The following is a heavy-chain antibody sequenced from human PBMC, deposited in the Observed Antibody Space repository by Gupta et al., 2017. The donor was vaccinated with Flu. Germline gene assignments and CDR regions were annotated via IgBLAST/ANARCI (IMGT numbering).Heavy chain of an antibody. CDR1: GGSIGDDGYF. Sequence: QLQESGPGLVKPSETLSLTFSVSGGSIGDDGYFWTWLRPPAGKGMKWLGRGDCFGNTDYSPARKSRVNITIDISRNQFSLNLSSVTAADTAVDFWAREGRGRYDFWSGGALGVWGQGTTVTVSS. CDR2: GDCFGNT. D-gene: IGHD3-3*01. CDR3: AREGRGRYDFWSGGALGV. J-gene: IGHJ6*02. V-gene: IGHV4-61*02.